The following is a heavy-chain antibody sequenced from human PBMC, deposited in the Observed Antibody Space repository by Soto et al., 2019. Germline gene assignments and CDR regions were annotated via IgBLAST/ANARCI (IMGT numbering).Heavy chain of an antibody. Sequence: GGSLRLSCAASGFTFSSYGMHWVRQAPGKGLEWVAVIWYDGSNKYYADSVKGRFTISRDNSKNTLYLQMNSLRAEDTAVYYCARGGVGHSSGYYLIWGQGTLVTVSS. CDR3: ARGGVGHSSGYYLI. CDR2: IWYDGSNK. D-gene: IGHD3-22*01. J-gene: IGHJ4*02. V-gene: IGHV3-33*01. CDR1: GFTFSSYG.